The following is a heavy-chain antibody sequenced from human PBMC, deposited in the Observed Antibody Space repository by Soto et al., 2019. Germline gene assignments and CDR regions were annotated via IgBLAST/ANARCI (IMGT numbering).Heavy chain of an antibody. CDR2: INHSAST. D-gene: IGHD3-16*01. V-gene: IGHV4-34*02. Sequence: QVHLQQWGAGLLKPSETLSLSCDVYGGSLSGYYWTWIRQVPGKGLGRIGEINHSASTNNNRSLKTRVATSGHTSKKQCTLQFNSVPAADAAVYFCARDGGRGGGTDPFDIWGQGTMVSVSS. CDR3: ARDGGRGGGTDPFDI. J-gene: IGHJ3*02. CDR1: GGSLSGYY.